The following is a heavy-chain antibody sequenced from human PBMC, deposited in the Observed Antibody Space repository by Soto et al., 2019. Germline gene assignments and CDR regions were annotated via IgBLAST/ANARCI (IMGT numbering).Heavy chain of an antibody. V-gene: IGHV1-69*13. J-gene: IGHJ5*02. CDR3: AKSGVVGATDIDP. Sequence: SVKLSCKTSGGTFSSYAISLGRQAPGQGLEWMGGIIPIFDTANYAQKFQGRVTITADESTSTAYMELSSLRSEDTAVYYCAKSGVVGATDIDPWGQGTLVTVSS. D-gene: IGHD1-26*01. CDR1: GGTFSSYA. CDR2: IIPIFDTA.